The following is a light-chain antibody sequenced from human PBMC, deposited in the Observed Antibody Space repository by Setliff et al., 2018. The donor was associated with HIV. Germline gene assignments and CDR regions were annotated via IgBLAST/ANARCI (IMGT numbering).Light chain of an antibody. Sequence: QSALTQPASVSGSPGQSITISCIGTGRDIGGYNYVSWYQQHPGNAPKLIIYGVTKRFSGVSNRFSGSKAGTTASLTISGLQAEDEADYYCSSYTSTSAYVFGTGTKVTVL. V-gene: IGLV2-14*03. CDR3: SSYTSTSAYV. J-gene: IGLJ1*01. CDR2: GVT. CDR1: GRDIGGYNY.